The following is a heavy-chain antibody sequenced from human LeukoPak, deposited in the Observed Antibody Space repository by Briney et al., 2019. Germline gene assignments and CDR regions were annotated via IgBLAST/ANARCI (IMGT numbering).Heavy chain of an antibody. CDR2: FSGSGGGT. J-gene: IGHJ5*02. D-gene: IGHD2-2*01. V-gene: IGHV3-23*01. CDR3: AIGGARQDQGLGA. Sequence: GGSLRLSCAASVFTFSSSAMSWVRQAPGKGLEWVSVFSGSGGGTYYADSVKGRFTISRDNSKNTLYLQMNSLRVEDTAVYYCAIGGARQDQGLGAWGQGTLVTVPS. CDR1: VFTFSSSA.